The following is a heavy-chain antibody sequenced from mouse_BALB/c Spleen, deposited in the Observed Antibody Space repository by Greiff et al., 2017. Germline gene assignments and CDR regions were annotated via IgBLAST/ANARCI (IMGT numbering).Heavy chain of an antibody. CDR2: ISSGSSTI. J-gene: IGHJ3*01. Sequence: EVNLVESGGGLVQPGGSRKLSCAASGFTFSSFGMHWVRQAPEKGLEWVAYISSGSSTIYYADTVKGRFTISRDNPKNTLFLQMTSLRSEDTAMYYCARGDDGYYPWFAYWGQGTLVTVSA. CDR1: GFTFSSFG. V-gene: IGHV5-17*02. D-gene: IGHD2-3*01. CDR3: ARGDDGYYPWFAY.